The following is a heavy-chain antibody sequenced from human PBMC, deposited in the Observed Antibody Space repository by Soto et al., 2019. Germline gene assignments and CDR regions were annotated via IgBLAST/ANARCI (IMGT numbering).Heavy chain of an antibody. J-gene: IGHJ6*03. Sequence: EVQLVESGGGLVQPGGSLRLSCAASGFTVSSNYMSWVRQAPGEGLEWVSVIYSGGSTYYADSVKGRFTISRHNSKNTLYLQMNSLRAEDTAVYYCARDRASSQYYYYMDVWGKGTTVTVSS. CDR3: ARDRASSQYYYYMDV. D-gene: IGHD3-10*01. CDR1: GFTVSSNY. V-gene: IGHV3-53*04. CDR2: IYSGGST.